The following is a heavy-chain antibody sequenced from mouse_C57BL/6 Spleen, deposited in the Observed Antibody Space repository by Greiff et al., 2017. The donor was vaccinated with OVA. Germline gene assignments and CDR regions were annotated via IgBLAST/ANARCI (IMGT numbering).Heavy chain of an antibody. CDR2: IDPSDSYT. D-gene: IGHD1-1*01. Sequence: QVQLQQPGAELVRPGPSVKLSCKASGYTFTSYWMHWVKQRPGQGLEWIGVIDPSDSYTNYNQKFKGKATLTVDTSSSTAYMQLSSLTSEDSAVYYCARERVTTVYFDYWGQGTTLTVSS. V-gene: IGHV1-59*01. CDR3: ARERVTTVYFDY. CDR1: GYTFTSYW. J-gene: IGHJ2*01.